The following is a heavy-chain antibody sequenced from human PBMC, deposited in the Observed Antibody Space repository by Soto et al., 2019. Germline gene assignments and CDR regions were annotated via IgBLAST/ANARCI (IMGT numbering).Heavy chain of an antibody. V-gene: IGHV1-69*13. J-gene: IGHJ4*02. D-gene: IGHD3-22*01. CDR1: GGTFSSYA. Sequence: SVKVSCKASGGTFSSYAISWVRQAPGQGLEWMGGIIPIFGTANYAQKFQGRVTITADESTSTAYMELSSLRSEDTAVYYCARVPSYDSSGPLDYWGQGXLVTVSS. CDR2: IIPIFGTA. CDR3: ARVPSYDSSGPLDY.